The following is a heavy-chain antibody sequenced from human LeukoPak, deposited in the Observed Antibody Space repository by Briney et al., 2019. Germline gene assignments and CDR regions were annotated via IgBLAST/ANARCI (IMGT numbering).Heavy chain of an antibody. V-gene: IGHV4-59*01. CDR1: NDSITSYS. J-gene: IGHJ3*02. CDR2: IYYSGSA. D-gene: IGHD5-24*01. Sequence: SETLSLTCTVSNDSITSYSWNWIRQPPGKGLEWIGSIYYSGSADYIPSLRNRLTISVDTPKNEFSLKLSSVSAADTAVYYCATSDGYPYIDAFDIWGQGTMVTVSS. CDR3: ATSDGYPYIDAFDI.